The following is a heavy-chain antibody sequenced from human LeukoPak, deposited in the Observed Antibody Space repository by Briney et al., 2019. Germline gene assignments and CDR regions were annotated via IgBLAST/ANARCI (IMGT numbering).Heavy chain of an antibody. CDR1: GFSFSTYG. V-gene: IGHV3-33*01. CDR3: ARGTIGARKFYFDY. CDR2: IWYDGSNR. J-gene: IGHJ4*02. Sequence: PGGSLRLSCTASGFSFSTYGMHWVRQAPGKGLEWVAVIWYDGSNRYYVESVRGRFTISRDNSKNTLDLQMNSLRAEDTAVYYCARGTIGARKFYFDYWGQGTLVTVSS. D-gene: IGHD3-16*01.